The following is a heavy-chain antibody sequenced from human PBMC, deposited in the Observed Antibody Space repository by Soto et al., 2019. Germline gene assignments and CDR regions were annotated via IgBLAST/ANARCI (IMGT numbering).Heavy chain of an antibody. D-gene: IGHD6-19*01. CDR3: ARALSTHRAVAGMGYFDS. CDR2: IYYSGTT. J-gene: IGHJ4*02. V-gene: IGHV4-38-2*01. Sequence: SETLSLTCAVSGFSISSGYYWGWIRQPPGKGLEWIVSIYYSGTTYYNPSLKSRVTISVDTSNNHFSLQLTSVTAADTAVYYCARALSTHRAVAGMGYFDSWGPGTMVTVSS. CDR1: GFSISSGYY.